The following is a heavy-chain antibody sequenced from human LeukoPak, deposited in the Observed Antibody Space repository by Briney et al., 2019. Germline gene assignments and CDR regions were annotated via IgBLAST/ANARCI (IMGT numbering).Heavy chain of an antibody. CDR2: ITSSSTYI. CDR3: ARGGRGYEDAFDI. D-gene: IGHD3-22*01. Sequence: PGGSLRLSCAASGFTFSSYNMNWVRQAPGKGLKWVSSITSSSTYIYYADSVKGRFTISRDNAKNSLYLQMNSLRAEDTAVYYCARGGRGYEDAFDIWGQGTMVTVSS. CDR1: GFTFSSYN. V-gene: IGHV3-21*01. J-gene: IGHJ3*02.